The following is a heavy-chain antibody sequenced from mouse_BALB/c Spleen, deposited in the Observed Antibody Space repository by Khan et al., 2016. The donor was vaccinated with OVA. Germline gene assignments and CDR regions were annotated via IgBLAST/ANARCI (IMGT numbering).Heavy chain of an antibody. CDR2: IWSDGST. D-gene: IGHD2-4*01. CDR1: GFSLTNYG. CDR3: ARQPYYHYRLMGY. Sequence: QVQLKESGPGLVAPSQSLSITCTISGFSLTNYGVHWVRQPPGKGLEWLVVIWSDGSTTYNSALKSRLTITKDNSKSQVFLKMNSLQTDDTAIYFCARQPYYHYRLMGYWGQGTSVTVSS. J-gene: IGHJ4*01. V-gene: IGHV2-6-1*01.